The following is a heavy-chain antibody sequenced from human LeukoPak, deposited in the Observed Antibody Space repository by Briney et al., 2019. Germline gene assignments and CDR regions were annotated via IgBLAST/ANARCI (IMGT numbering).Heavy chain of an antibody. CDR2: ISTSSSYI. J-gene: IGHJ3*02. Sequence: PGGSLRLSCAASGFSFSSYSMNWVRQAPGKGLEWVSSISTSSSYIYYADSMKGRFTVSRDNARNSLYLQMNSLRVEDTAVYYCAGINDYGDPTGAFDIWGQGTMVTVSS. V-gene: IGHV3-21*01. CDR1: GFSFSSYS. CDR3: AGINDYGDPTGAFDI. D-gene: IGHD4-17*01.